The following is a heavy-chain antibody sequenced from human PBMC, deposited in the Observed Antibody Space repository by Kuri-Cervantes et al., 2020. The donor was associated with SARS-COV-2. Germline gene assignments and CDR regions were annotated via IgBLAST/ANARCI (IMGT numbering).Heavy chain of an antibody. CDR2: INHSGST. CDR1: GGSFSGYY. Sequence: SQTLSLTCAVYGGSFSGYYWSWIRQPPGKGLEWIGEINHSGSTNYNPSHKSRVTISVDTSKNQFSLKLSSVTAADTAVYYCARIRHPYWYFDLWGRGTLVTVSS. V-gene: IGHV4-34*01. CDR3: ARIRHPYWYFDL. J-gene: IGHJ2*01. D-gene: IGHD1-1*01.